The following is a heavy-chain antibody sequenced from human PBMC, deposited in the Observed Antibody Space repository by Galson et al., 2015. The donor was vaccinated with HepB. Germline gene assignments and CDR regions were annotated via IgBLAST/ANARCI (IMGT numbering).Heavy chain of an antibody. Sequence: SLRLSCAASGFTFDHYWIHWVRQAPGKGLMWVSRINADGSDTGYADSAEGRFTVSRDNAKKFLYLQMNSLRPDDTAKYHCVKDYARMQLWSHFDFWGQGTLATVSS. CDR1: GFTFDHYW. J-gene: IGHJ4*02. CDR3: VKDYARMQLWSHFDF. V-gene: IGHV3-74*01. CDR2: INADGSDT. D-gene: IGHD3-10*01.